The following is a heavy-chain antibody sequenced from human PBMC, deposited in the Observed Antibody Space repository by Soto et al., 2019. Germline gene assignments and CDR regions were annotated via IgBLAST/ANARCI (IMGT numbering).Heavy chain of an antibody. CDR3: ARTCLSGGSCYLEY. J-gene: IGHJ4*02. CDR1: GYNFFSFG. Sequence: ASVKVSCKSSGYNFFSFGISWVRQAPGQGLEWVGWVSVPSGDTSSAQNFQGRVTVTTDTSTSTAYMEVGSLRSDDTAVYYCARTCLSGGSCYLEYWGEGTLVTVSS. V-gene: IGHV1-18*01. CDR2: VSVPSGDT. D-gene: IGHD2-15*01.